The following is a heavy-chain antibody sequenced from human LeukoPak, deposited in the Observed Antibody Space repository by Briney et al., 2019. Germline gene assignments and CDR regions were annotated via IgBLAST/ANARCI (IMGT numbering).Heavy chain of an antibody. CDR2: INPNSGGT. Sequence: ASVKVSCKASGYTFTGYYMHWVRQAPGQGLEWMGWINPNSGGTNYAQKFQGRVTMTRNTSISTAYMELSSLRSEDTAVYYCARGSQRYFDWLLSVDYYGMDVWGQGTTVTVSS. CDR3: ARGSQRYFDWLLSVDYYGMDV. CDR1: GYTFTGYY. V-gene: IGHV1-2*02. J-gene: IGHJ6*02. D-gene: IGHD3-9*01.